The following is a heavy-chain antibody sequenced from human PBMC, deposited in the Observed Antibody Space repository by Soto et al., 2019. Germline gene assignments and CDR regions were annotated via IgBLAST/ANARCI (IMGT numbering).Heavy chain of an antibody. CDR3: GDRWFVEAGGY. CDR2: IYYSGST. Sequence: ISLSDRRGSNRQPPGKGLEWIGSIYYSGSTYYNPSLKSRVTISVDTSKNQFSLKLSSVTAADTFVYYCGDRWFVEAGGYWVHGT. CDR1: ISLSDR. V-gene: IGHV4-39*01. J-gene: IGHJ4*01. D-gene: IGHD3-10*01.